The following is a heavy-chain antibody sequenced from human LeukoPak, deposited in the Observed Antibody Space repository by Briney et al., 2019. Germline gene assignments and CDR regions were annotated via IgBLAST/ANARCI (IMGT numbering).Heavy chain of an antibody. Sequence: SETLSLTCDVSDYSISSGYHWGWIRQPPGKXXXXXXXXFHSGNTYYNPSLKSRVTISVDTSKNQFSLNLSSMTAADTAVYYCARVKHNVGWYGDHFDYWGQGTLVTVSS. V-gene: IGHV4-38-2*01. CDR3: ARVKHNVGWYGDHFDY. CDR1: DYSISSGYH. D-gene: IGHD6-19*01. CDR2: XFHSGNT. J-gene: IGHJ4*02.